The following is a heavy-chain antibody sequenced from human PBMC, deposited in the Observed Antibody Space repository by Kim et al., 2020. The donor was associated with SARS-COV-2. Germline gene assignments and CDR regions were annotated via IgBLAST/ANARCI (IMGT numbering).Heavy chain of an antibody. CDR2: IYHSGNT. CDR3: ARDPPTTVTVVSPGYYFGMDV. CDR1: GYSISSGYY. D-gene: IGHD4-17*01. V-gene: IGHV4-38-2*02. Sequence: SETLSLTCTVSGYSISSGYYWGWIRQPPGKGLEWIGSIYHSGNTYYNPSLKSRVTISVDTSKNQYSLNLSSVTAADTAVYYCARDPPTTVTVVSPGYYFGMDVWGQGTTVTVSS. J-gene: IGHJ6*02.